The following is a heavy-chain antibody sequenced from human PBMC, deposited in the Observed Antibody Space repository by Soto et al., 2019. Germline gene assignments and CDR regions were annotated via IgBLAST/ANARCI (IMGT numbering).Heavy chain of an antibody. CDR3: ACKVYRGVEDY. CDR2: IIPILGIA. Sequence: QVQLVQSGAEVKKPGSSVKVSCKASGGTFSSYTISWVRQAPGQGLEWMGRIIPILGIANYAQKFQGRVTITADKSTSTAYMELSSLRSEDTAVYYCACKVYRGVEDYWGQGTLVTVSS. CDR1: GGTFSSYT. D-gene: IGHD3-10*01. J-gene: IGHJ4*02. V-gene: IGHV1-69*02.